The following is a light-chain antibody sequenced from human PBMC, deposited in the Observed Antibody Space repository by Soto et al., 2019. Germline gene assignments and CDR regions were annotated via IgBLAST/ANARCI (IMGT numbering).Light chain of an antibody. CDR3: SSYTSSSPLAV. CDR1: SSDVGGYNY. CDR2: EVS. Sequence: QSALTQPASVSGSPGQSITISCTGTSSDVGGYNYVSWYQQHPGKAPKLMIYEVSNRPSGVSNRFSGSKSGNTASLTISGIQAEDEADYYCSSYTSSSPLAVFGTGTTLTVL. J-gene: IGLJ1*01. V-gene: IGLV2-14*01.